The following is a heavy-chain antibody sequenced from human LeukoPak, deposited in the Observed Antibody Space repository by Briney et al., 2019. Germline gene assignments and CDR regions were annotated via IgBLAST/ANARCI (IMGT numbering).Heavy chain of an antibody. Sequence: APVKVSCKVSGYTLTELSMHWVRQAPGKGLEWMGGFDPEDGETIYAQKFQGRVTMTEDTSTDTAYMELSSLRSEDTAVYYCATTKADIVVVPAAIRRGNWFDPWGQGTLVTVSS. D-gene: IGHD2-2*02. V-gene: IGHV1-24*01. CDR1: GYTLTELS. J-gene: IGHJ5*02. CDR3: ATTKADIVVVPAAIRRGNWFDP. CDR2: FDPEDGET.